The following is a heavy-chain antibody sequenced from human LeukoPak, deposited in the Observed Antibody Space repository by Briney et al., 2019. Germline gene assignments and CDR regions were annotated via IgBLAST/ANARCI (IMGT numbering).Heavy chain of an antibody. Sequence: GGSLRLSCAASGFTVSQSYMSWVRQAPGRGLEWASLIYADGATHYADSVKGRFTISRDNSKNTVYLEMNSLRPEDTAVYYCARERAGTKAWVEFDPWGQGTLVTVSS. D-gene: IGHD3-10*01. CDR2: IYADGAT. V-gene: IGHV3-66*02. CDR3: ARERAGTKAWVEFDP. CDR1: GFTVSQSY. J-gene: IGHJ5*02.